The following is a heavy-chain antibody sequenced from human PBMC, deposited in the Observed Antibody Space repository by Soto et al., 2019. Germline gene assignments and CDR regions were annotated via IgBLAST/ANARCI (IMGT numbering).Heavy chain of an antibody. Sequence: SETLSLTCTVSGCSISSYYWSWIRQPPGKGLEWIGYIYYSGSTNYNPSLKSRVTISVDTSKNQFSLKLSSVTAADTAVYYCARTYYDILTGYYHDDNWFDPWGQGTLVTVSS. CDR2: IYYSGST. CDR3: ARTYYDILTGYYHDDNWFDP. CDR1: GCSISSYY. D-gene: IGHD3-9*01. V-gene: IGHV4-59*01. J-gene: IGHJ5*02.